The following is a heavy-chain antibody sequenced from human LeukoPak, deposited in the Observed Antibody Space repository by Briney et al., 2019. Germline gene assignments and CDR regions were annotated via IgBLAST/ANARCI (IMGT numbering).Heavy chain of an antibody. D-gene: IGHD6-19*01. V-gene: IGHV3-74*01. J-gene: IGHJ4*02. CDR3: ARGGSGWYVGGSFDY. Sequence: GGSLRLSCAASGFTFSSYWMHWVRQAPGEGLVWVSRINSDGSSTSYADSVKGRFAISRDDAKNTLYLQMNSLRAEDTAVYYCARGGSGWYVGGSFDYWGQGTLVTVSS. CDR2: INSDGSST. CDR1: GFTFSSYW.